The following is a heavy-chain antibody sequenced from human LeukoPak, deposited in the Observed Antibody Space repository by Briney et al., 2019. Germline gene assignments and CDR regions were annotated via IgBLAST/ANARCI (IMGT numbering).Heavy chain of an antibody. CDR2: ISSSSSTI. J-gene: IGHJ4*02. V-gene: IGHV3-48*01. D-gene: IGHD3-9*01. Sequence: GGSLRLSCAASGFTFSSYSMNWVRQAPGKGLEWVSYISSSSSTIYYADSVKGRFTISRDNAKNSLYLQTNSLRAEDTAVYYCARGAIDFDWLLQDAWDYFDYWGQGTLVTVSS. CDR1: GFTFSSYS. CDR3: ARGAIDFDWLLQDAWDYFDY.